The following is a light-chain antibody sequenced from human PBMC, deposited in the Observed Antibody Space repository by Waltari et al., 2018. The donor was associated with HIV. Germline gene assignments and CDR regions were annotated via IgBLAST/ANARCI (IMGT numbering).Light chain of an antibody. CDR2: DNG. V-gene: IGLV1-51*01. CDR1: SSNIGNNY. J-gene: IGLJ2*01. CDR3: ATWDSSLSAVV. Sequence: QSVLTQPPSVSAAPGQKVTISCSGSSSNIGNNYVSWYQQLPGTAPKLLIYDNGNRPSGIPDRFSGSKSGTSATLCITGLQTGDEAVYYCATWDSSLSAVVFGGGTKLTVL.